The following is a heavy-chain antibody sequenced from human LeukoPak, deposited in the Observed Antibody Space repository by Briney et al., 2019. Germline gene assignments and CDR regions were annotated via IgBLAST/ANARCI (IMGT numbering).Heavy chain of an antibody. CDR3: AREDGAYGSGSYPDY. J-gene: IGHJ4*02. D-gene: IGHD3-10*01. Sequence: RPGGSLRLSCAASGFTFSSYAMHWVRQAPGKGLEWVAVISYDGSNKYYADSVKGRFTISRDNSKNTPYLQMNGLRAEDTAVYYCAREDGAYGSGSYPDYWGQGTLVTVSS. CDR2: ISYDGSNK. CDR1: GFTFSSYA. V-gene: IGHV3-30*04.